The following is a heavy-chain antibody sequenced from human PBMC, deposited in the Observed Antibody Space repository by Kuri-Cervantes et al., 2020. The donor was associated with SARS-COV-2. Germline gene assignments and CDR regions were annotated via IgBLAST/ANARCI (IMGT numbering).Heavy chain of an antibody. D-gene: IGHD3-3*01. CDR1: GFLFSGYE. CDR2: ISSNGNTI. J-gene: IGHJ4*02. CDR3: VRDHDFWSGYSTGPLDY. V-gene: IGHV3-48*03. Sequence: GESLKISCIASGFLFSGYEMNWVRQAPGKGLEWISYISSNGNTIYYADSVKGRFTISRDNAKDSLDLQMNSLRAEDTAIYYCVRDHDFWSGYSTGPLDYWGQGTLVTVSS.